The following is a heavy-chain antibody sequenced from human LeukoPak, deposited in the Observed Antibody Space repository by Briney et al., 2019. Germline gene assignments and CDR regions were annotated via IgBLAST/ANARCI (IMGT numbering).Heavy chain of an antibody. CDR3: AKVSLGGMKFDY. CDR1: GLTFSSYA. J-gene: IGHJ4*02. CDR2: ISGSGGST. Sequence: PGGSLRLSCAASGLTFSSYAMSWVRQAPGKGLEWVSAISGSGGSTYYADSVKGRFTISRDNSKNTLYLQMNSLRAEDTAVYYCAKVSLGGMKFDYWGQGTLVTVSS. D-gene: IGHD3-16*01. V-gene: IGHV3-23*01.